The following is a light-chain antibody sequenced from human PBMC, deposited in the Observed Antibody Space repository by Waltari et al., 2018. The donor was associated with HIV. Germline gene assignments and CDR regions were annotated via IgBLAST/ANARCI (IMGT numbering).Light chain of an antibody. CDR3: SSYTSSSIYVV. CDR1: RSAVGGYNY. J-gene: IGLJ2*01. Sequence: QSAPTQPASVSGSPGQSITISRTGTRSAVGGYNYVSWYQPHPGKAPKLMIYDVSKRPSGVSNRFSGSKSGNTASLTISGLQAEDEADYYCSSYTSSSIYVVFGGGTKLTVL. V-gene: IGLV2-14*01. CDR2: DVS.